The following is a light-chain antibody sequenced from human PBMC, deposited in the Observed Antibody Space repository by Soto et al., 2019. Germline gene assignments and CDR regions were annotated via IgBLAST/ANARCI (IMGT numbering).Light chain of an antibody. CDR2: DAS. Sequence: EIVLTQSPGTLSLSPGERATLSCRASRTVGNNYLAWYQQRPGQAPNLLIYDASSRATGIPDRFSGSGSGTDFTLTISSLQSEDFAVYYCQQYNNWPLTFGGGTKVDI. J-gene: IGKJ4*01. CDR1: RTVGNNY. CDR3: QQYNNWPLT. V-gene: IGKV3-20*01.